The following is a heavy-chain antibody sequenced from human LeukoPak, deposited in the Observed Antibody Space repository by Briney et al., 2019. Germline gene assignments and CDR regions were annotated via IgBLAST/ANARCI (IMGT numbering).Heavy chain of an antibody. J-gene: IGHJ5*02. CDR3: ARSSSLYDLQRWFDP. D-gene: IGHD3-3*01. Sequence: GGSLRLSCAASGFTFSSYAMSWVRQAPGKGLEWVSYISSSGSTIYYADSVKDRFTISRDNAENSLYLQMNSLRAEDTAVYYCARSSSLYDLQRWFDPWGQGTLVTVSS. CDR1: GFTFSSYA. V-gene: IGHV3-48*04. CDR2: ISSSGSTI.